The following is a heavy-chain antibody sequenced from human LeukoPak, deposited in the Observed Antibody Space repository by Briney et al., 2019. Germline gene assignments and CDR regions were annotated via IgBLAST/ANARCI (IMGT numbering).Heavy chain of an antibody. CDR3: ARDYGDYGSHWDAFDI. CDR2: ISPNSGGT. V-gene: IGHV1-2*02. Sequence: ASVKVSCKASGYTFTDYYIHWVRQAPGQGLEWMGWISPNSGGTEYAQKFQGRVTMTRDTSISTVYMELSRLRSDDTAVYYCARDYGDYGSHWDAFDIWGQGTMVTVSS. J-gene: IGHJ3*02. D-gene: IGHD4-17*01. CDR1: GYTFTDYY.